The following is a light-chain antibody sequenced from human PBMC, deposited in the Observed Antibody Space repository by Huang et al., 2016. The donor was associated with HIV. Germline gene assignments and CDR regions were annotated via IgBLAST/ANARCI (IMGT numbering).Light chain of an antibody. CDR1: QSISTN. CDR3: QQGET. Sequence: EIMLTQSPATLSVSPGERVTLSCRASQSISTNLAWYQQKPGLAPRLLIYSASTRATGSPARFSGSGSGTEFTLTISSLQSEDFAVYYCQQGETFGQGTKLEIK. V-gene: IGKV3-15*01. CDR2: SAS. J-gene: IGKJ2*01.